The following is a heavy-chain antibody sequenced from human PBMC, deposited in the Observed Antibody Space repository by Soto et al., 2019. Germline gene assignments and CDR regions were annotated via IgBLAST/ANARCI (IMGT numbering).Heavy chain of an antibody. D-gene: IGHD4-17*01. CDR1: GFTFSDYY. CDR3: VRDHGDYYFDY. V-gene: IGHV3-11*04. CDR2: ISSSGSTI. Sequence: GGSLRLSCAASGFTFSDYYMSWIRQAPGKGLEWVSYISSSGSTIYYADSVKGRFTISRDNSKNTLYLQMNSLRAEDTAVYYCVRDHGDYYFDYWGQGTLVTVSS. J-gene: IGHJ4*02.